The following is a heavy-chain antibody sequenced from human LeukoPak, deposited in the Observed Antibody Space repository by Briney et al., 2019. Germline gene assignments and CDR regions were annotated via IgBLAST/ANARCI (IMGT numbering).Heavy chain of an antibody. J-gene: IGHJ4*02. CDR3: ARDQY. V-gene: IGHV4-4*07. Sequence: SETLSLTCAVYGGSFSGYYWSWIRQPAGKGLEWIGRIYASGSTTYNPSLKSRVTMSVDTSKNQFSLKLRSVTAADTAVYYCARDQYWGQGTLVTVSS. CDR1: GGSFSGYY. D-gene: IGHD4-11*01. CDR2: IYASGST.